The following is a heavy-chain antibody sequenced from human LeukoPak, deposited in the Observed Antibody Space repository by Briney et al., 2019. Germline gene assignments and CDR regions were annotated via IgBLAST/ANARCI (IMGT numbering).Heavy chain of an antibody. Sequence: SETLSLTCTVSGGSISSYYWSWIRQPPGKGLEWIGYIYYSGSTNYNPSLKSRVTIPVDTSKNQFSLKLSSVTAADTAVYYCARASWVPAAIRFDYYYYMDVWGKGTTVTVSS. CDR3: ARASWVPAAIRFDYYYYMDV. CDR2: IYYSGST. J-gene: IGHJ6*03. D-gene: IGHD2-2*02. V-gene: IGHV4-59*01. CDR1: GGSISSYY.